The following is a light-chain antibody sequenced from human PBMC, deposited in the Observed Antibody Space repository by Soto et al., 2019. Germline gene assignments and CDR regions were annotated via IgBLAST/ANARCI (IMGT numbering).Light chain of an antibody. CDR2: GAS. V-gene: IGKV3-20*01. CDR3: QQYDNSPPWT. Sequence: EIVLTQAPGTLSFSPGERATLSGRASQSVSSTSLAWYQQKPGQAPSLLIYGASNRTTAIPDRFSGSGSGTDFTLTISRLEPEDFSVYYCQQYDNSPPWTFGQGTKVEIK. J-gene: IGKJ1*01. CDR1: QSVSSTS.